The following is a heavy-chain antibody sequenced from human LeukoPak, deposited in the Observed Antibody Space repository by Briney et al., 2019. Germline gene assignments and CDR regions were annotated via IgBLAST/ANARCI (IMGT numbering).Heavy chain of an antibody. CDR3: ARSGYSSSWYAGRWFDP. Sequence: GGSLRLSCAASGFTFNTYAMSWVRQAPGKGLEWVSGISGSGGSTYYADSVKGRFTISRDNSKNTLYLQMNSLRAEDTAVYYCARSGYSSSWYAGRWFDPWGQGTLVTVSS. D-gene: IGHD6-13*01. CDR1: GFTFNTYA. J-gene: IGHJ5*02. CDR2: ISGSGGST. V-gene: IGHV3-23*01.